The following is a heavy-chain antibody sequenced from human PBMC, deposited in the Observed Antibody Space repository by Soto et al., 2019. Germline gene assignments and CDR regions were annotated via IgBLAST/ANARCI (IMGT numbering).Heavy chain of an antibody. D-gene: IGHD3-3*01. J-gene: IGHJ4*02. V-gene: IGHV3-23*01. Sequence: EVQLLESGGGLVQPGGSLRLSCAASGFTFSNYGMSWVRQAPGKGLEWVSAVSGSGDGTHYADSVKGRFTNSRDNSRNTLYLQMNSLRAEDTAVYYCATHLGHYDFWSGSYFGFDFWGQGTLVTVSS. CDR3: ATHLGHYDFWSGSYFGFDF. CDR2: VSGSGDGT. CDR1: GFTFSNYG.